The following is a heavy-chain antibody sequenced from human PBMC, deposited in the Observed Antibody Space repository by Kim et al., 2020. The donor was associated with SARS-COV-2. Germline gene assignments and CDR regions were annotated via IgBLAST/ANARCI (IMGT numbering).Heavy chain of an antibody. CDR2: INDSGST. CDR1: RGTFSGYH. CDR3: AREIMTVLGAARYYYGMDV. V-gene: IGHV4-34*01. Sequence: SETLSLTCDVYRGTFSGYHWSWIRQAPGKGLEWIGDINDSGSTNYNPSLRSRVTISGDTSKYQFSLNLTSVTAADSAVYYCAREIMTVLGAARYYYGMDVWGQGTTVIVS. D-gene: IGHD3-10*01. J-gene: IGHJ6*02.